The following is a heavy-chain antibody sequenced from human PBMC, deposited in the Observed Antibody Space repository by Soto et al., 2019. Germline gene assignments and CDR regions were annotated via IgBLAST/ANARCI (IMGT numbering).Heavy chain of an antibody. V-gene: IGHV4-30-4*01. Sequence: PSETLSLTCSVSGGSISSADYFWTWIRQPPGKGLEWLAEINHSGITNYNPSVESRVSMSVDTSKNQFSLRLYSVTAADTAVYYCVRGPYNYNSRYFDYWGQGTLVTSPQ. J-gene: IGHJ4*02. CDR2: INHSGIT. D-gene: IGHD1-1*01. CDR1: GGSISSADYF. CDR3: VRGPYNYNSRYFDY.